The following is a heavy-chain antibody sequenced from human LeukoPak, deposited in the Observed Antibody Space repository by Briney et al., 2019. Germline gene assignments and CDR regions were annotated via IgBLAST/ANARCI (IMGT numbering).Heavy chain of an antibody. D-gene: IGHD1-26*01. CDR3: ARDDAGATSLDY. CDR2: IYSGGST. J-gene: IGHJ4*02. V-gene: IGHV3-66*01. CDR1: GFTVSSNY. Sequence: GGSLRLSCAASGFTVSSNYMSWVRQAPGKGLEWVSIIYSGGSTYYADSVKTRFTISRDNSKNTLYLQMNSLRAEDTAVYYCARDDAGATSLDYWGQGTLVTVSS.